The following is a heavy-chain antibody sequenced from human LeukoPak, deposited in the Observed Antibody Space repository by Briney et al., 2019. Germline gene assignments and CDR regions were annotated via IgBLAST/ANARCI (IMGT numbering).Heavy chain of an antibody. D-gene: IGHD6-19*01. CDR2: ISGSGGST. Sequence: GGSLRLFCAASGFTFSSYAMSWVRQAPGEGLEWGAAISGSGGSTYYADSVKGRFTISRDNSKNTPYLQMNSLRAEDTAVYYCANTPHSSGWQSYYYYGMDVWGQGTTVTVSS. CDR3: ANTPHSSGWQSYYYYGMDV. V-gene: IGHV3-23*01. J-gene: IGHJ6*02. CDR1: GFTFSSYA.